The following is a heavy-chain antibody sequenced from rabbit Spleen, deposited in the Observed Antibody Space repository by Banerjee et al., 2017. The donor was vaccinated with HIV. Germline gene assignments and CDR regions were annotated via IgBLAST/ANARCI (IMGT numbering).Heavy chain of an antibody. CDR1: GFSFSSNW. V-gene: IGHV1S40*01. CDR3: ARDTGTSFSTYGMDL. D-gene: IGHD8-1*01. Sequence: QSLEESGGGLVKPGGTLTLTCTVSGFSFSSNWICWVRQAPGKGLEWIACVYAGSSGSTYSATWAKGRFTISKTSSTTVTLQMTSLTAADTATYFCARDTGTSFSTYGMDLWGPGTLVTVS. CDR2: VYAGSSGST. J-gene: IGHJ6*01.